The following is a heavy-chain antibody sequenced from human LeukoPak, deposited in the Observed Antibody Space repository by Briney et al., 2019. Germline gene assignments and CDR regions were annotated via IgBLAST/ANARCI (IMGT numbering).Heavy chain of an antibody. CDR1: GFTFSNYA. D-gene: IGHD3-10*01. CDR2: ISYDGSNK. J-gene: IGHJ5*02. CDR3: ARTWTYYGSVSYT. V-gene: IGHV3-30-3*01. Sequence: PGGSLRLSCAASGFTFSNYAMHWVRQAPGKGLEWVAVISYDGSNKYFADSVKGRFTISRDNSKNTLYLQMNSLRTEDTAVYYCARTWTYYGSVSYTWGQGNLVTV.